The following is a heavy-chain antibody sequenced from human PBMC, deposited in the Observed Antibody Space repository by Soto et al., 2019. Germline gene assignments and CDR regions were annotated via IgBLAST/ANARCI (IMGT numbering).Heavy chain of an antibody. CDR2: ISGNGGST. D-gene: IGHD3-22*01. V-gene: IGHV3-23*01. CDR3: ARDPYNSCWFYFGF. J-gene: IGHJ4*02. CDR1: GFTFSSYA. Sequence: EVQLLESGGDSAQPGGSLGLSCAASGFTFSSYAMSWVRQAPGKGLEWVSGISGNGGSTYYADSVKGRFTISRDNSKNTMHLQMDRMRAEDTAVYYCARDPYNSCWFYFGFWGQGALVTVSS.